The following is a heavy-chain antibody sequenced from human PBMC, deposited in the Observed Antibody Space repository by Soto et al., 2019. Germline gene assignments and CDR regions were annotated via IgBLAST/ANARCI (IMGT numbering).Heavy chain of an antibody. CDR2: IYHSGST. CDR1: GGSIRSSNYY. Sequence: QLQLQESGPGLVKPSETLSLTCTVSGGSIRSSNYYWGWIRQPPGKGLEWIGSIYHSGSTHHNPSLQTRVTLSVATPTNQFSLTVNSVTAADTAVYYCARHAMLYYYDSSGYPDYWGQGTLVTVSS. J-gene: IGHJ4*02. D-gene: IGHD3-22*01. CDR3: ARHAMLYYYDSSGYPDY. V-gene: IGHV4-39*01.